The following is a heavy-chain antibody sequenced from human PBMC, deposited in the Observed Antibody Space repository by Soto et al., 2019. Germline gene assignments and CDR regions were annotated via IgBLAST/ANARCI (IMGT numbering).Heavy chain of an antibody. Sequence: LRLSCTASGFSFNSNAMSWVRQAPGKGLEWVSGISDSGATTYYADSVRGRFTISRDNSKNTLYLQMKSLRAEDSASYYCAKEDTSSGSLDYWGQGALVTVSS. J-gene: IGHJ4*02. CDR2: ISDSGATT. CDR1: GFSFNSNA. CDR3: AKEDTSSGSLDY. V-gene: IGHV3-23*01. D-gene: IGHD6-19*01.